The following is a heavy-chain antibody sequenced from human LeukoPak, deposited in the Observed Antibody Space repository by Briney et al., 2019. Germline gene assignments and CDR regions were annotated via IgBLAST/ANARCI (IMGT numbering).Heavy chain of an antibody. CDR3: ARDKIVGPTTLDY. D-gene: IGHD1-26*01. CDR2: IKQDGYEQ. V-gene: IGHV3-7*01. Sequence: GGSLRLSCAASGFTFSDYWMSWVRQTPEKGLEWMANIKQDGYEQYYVDSVKGRFTISRDNAKNSLYLQMNSLRADDTAVYYCARDKIVGPTTLDYWGQGTLVTVSS. J-gene: IGHJ4*02. CDR1: GFTFSDYW.